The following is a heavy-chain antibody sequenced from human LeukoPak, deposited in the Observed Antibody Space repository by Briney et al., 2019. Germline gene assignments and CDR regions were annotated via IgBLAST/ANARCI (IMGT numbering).Heavy chain of an antibody. CDR3: ARARVRVRAFRGVVTAFRDYMDV. Sequence: ASVKVSCKASGYIFTTYDINWVRQATGQGLEWVGGMSPNSGNTAFAQRFQGRVTMTWNTSIGTAYMELSGLRSDDTAVYYGARARVRVRAFRGVVTAFRDYMDVWGKGTTVTVSS. J-gene: IGHJ6*03. V-gene: IGHV1-8*01. CDR2: MSPNSGNT. D-gene: IGHD3-10*01. CDR1: GYIFTTYD.